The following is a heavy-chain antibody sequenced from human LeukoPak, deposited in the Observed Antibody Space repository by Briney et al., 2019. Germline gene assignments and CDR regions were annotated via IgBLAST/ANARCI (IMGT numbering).Heavy chain of an antibody. J-gene: IGHJ5*01. V-gene: IGHV4-38-2*02. CDR2: IYHSGST. CDR3: AKGTHSSSWHWFDS. D-gene: IGHD6-13*01. Sequence: SETLSLTCTVSGYSISSGYYWGWIRQPPGKGLEWIGSIYHSGSTYYNPSLKSRVTISVDTSKNQFSLKLSSVTAADTAVYYCAKGTHSSSWHWFDSWGQGTLVTVSS. CDR1: GYSISSGYY.